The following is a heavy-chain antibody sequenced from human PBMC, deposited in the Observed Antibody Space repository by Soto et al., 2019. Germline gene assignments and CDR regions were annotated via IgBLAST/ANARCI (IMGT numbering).Heavy chain of an antibody. CDR1: GFTFSSYS. J-gene: IGHJ4*02. V-gene: IGHV3-21*01. CDR3: ARDLEGYSYGYSDY. D-gene: IGHD5-18*01. CDR2: ISSSSSYI. Sequence: EVQLVESGGGLVKPGGSLRLSCAASGFTFSSYSMNWVRQAPGKGLEWVSSISSSSSYIYYADSVKGRFTISRDNAKNSLYLQMNILRAEDTAVYYCARDLEGYSYGYSDYWGQGTLVTVSS.